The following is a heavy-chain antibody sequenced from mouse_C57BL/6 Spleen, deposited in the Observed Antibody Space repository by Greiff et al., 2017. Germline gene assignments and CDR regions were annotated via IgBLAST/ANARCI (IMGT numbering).Heavy chain of an antibody. J-gene: IGHJ2*01. CDR1: GYSITSGYY. CDR2: ISYDGSH. CDR3: ARDKNLFDY. V-gene: IGHV3-6*01. Sequence: EVQVVESGPGLVKPSQSLSLTCSVTGYSITSGYYWNWIRQFPGNKLEWMGYISYDGSHNYKPSLKNRISITRDTSKHQFFLKLNSVTTEDTATYYCARDKNLFDYWGQGTTLTVSS.